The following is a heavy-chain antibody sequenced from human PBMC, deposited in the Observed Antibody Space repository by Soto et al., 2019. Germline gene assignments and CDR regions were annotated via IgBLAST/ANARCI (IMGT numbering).Heavy chain of an antibody. CDR3: ARDSSHMIVFGYGMDV. D-gene: IGHD3-22*01. J-gene: IGHJ6*02. Sequence: PSETLSLTCTVSGGSVSSGSYYWSWIRQPPGKGLEWIGYIYYSGSTNYNPSLKSRVTISVDTSKNQFSLKLSSVTAADTAVYYCARDSSHMIVFGYGMDVWGQGTTVTVSS. CDR1: GGSVSSGSYY. V-gene: IGHV4-61*01. CDR2: IYYSGST.